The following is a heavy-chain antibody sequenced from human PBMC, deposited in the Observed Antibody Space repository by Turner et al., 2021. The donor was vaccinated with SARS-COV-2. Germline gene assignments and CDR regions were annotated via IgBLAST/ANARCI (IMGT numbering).Heavy chain of an antibody. CDR1: GFSITTYY. V-gene: IGHV4-59*08. CDR2: ISHRGTT. Sequence: QVQLQESGPGLVKPAETLSLPCSVSGFSITTYYWSWIRQPPGKGLEYIGYISHRGTTHYDPSLRGRVTISIDMSKNQFSLQLNSVTAADTAVYYCARLSAAALDPWGKGTLVTV. J-gene: IGHJ5*02. CDR3: ARLSAAALDP. D-gene: IGHD6-13*01.